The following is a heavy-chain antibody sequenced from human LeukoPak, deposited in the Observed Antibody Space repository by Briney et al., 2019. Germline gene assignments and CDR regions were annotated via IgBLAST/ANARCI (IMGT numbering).Heavy chain of an antibody. CDR3: ARGPDYYGSGTPDY. CDR2: INHSGRT. J-gene: IGHJ4*02. D-gene: IGHD3-10*01. CDR1: GGSFSGYY. V-gene: IGHV4-34*01. Sequence: RPSETLSLTCAVYGGSFSGYYWSWIRQPPGKGLEWIGEINHSGRTNYNPSLKSRVTISVDTSKNQFSLKLSSVTAADTAVYYCARGPDYYGSGTPDYWGQGTLVTVSS.